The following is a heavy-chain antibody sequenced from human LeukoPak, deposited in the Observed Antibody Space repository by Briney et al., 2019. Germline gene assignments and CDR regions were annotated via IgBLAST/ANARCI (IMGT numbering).Heavy chain of an antibody. CDR2: ISGSGGST. J-gene: IGHJ4*02. D-gene: IGHD3-16*02. CDR1: GFTFSSYG. V-gene: IGHV3-23*01. CDR3: AKDSYYDYVWGSYRYTNQFDY. Sequence: GGTLRLSCAASGFTFSSYGMSWVRQAPGKGLEWVSAISGSGGSTYYADSVKGRFTISRDNSKNTLYLQMNSLRAEDTAVYFCAKDSYYDYVWGSYRYTNQFDYWGQGTLVTVSS.